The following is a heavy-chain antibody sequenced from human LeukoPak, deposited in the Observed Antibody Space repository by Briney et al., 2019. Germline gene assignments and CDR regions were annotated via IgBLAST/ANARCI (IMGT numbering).Heavy chain of an antibody. CDR3: ARGNSYYDSSGYFPWESFQH. V-gene: IGHV4-59*01. Sequence: PSETLSLTCTVSGGSISTYYWSWIRQPPGKGLEWIGYIFYSGSTNYNPSLKSRVTISVDTSKNQFSLKLSSVTAADTALYYCARGNSYYDSSGYFPWESFQHWGQGTLVTVSS. CDR1: GGSISTYY. D-gene: IGHD3-22*01. CDR2: IFYSGST. J-gene: IGHJ1*01.